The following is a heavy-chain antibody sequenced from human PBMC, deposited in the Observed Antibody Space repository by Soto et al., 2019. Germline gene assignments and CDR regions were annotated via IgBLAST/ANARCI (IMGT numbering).Heavy chain of an antibody. Sequence: PGGSLRLFCAASGFTFSSYGMHWVRQAPGKGLEWVAVIWYDGSNKYYADSVKGRFTISRDNSKNTLYLQMNSLRAEDTAVYYCARDPNYGSGSYCNFDYWGQGTLVTVSS. CDR2: IWYDGSNK. D-gene: IGHD3-10*01. CDR1: GFTFSSYG. J-gene: IGHJ4*02. V-gene: IGHV3-33*01. CDR3: ARDPNYGSGSYCNFDY.